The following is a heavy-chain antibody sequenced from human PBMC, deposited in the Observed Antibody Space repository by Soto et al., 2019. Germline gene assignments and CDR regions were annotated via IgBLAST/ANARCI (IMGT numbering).Heavy chain of an antibody. CDR3: ARVADYDSSGIRLNWFDP. Sequence: EVQLVESGGGLVQPGGSLRLSCAASGFTFSSYSMNWVRQAPGKGLEWVSYISSSSRTIYYAESVKGRFTIARDNPKNSLYLQMNSLRDEDTAVYYCARVADYDSSGIRLNWFDPWGQGTLVTVSS. CDR2: ISSSSRTI. V-gene: IGHV3-48*02. D-gene: IGHD3-22*01. J-gene: IGHJ5*02. CDR1: GFTFSSYS.